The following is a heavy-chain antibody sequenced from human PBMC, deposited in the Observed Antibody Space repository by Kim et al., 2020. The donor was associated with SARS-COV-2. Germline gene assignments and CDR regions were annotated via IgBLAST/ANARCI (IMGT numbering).Heavy chain of an antibody. V-gene: IGHV3-30*18. D-gene: IGHD3-3*01. Sequence: GGSLRLSCAASGFTFSSFGMHWVRQAPGKGLEWVAVISCDGSNKYYADSVKGRFTISRDNSKNTLYLQMNSLRAEDTAVYYCAKGPYYDFWSGYLSSGGFHYWGQGTLVTVSS. J-gene: IGHJ4*02. CDR2: ISCDGSNK. CDR3: AKGPYYDFWSGYLSSGGFHY. CDR1: GFTFSSFG.